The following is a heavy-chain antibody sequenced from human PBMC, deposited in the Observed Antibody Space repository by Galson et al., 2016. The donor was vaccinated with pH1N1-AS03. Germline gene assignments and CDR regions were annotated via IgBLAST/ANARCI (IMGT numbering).Heavy chain of an antibody. CDR3: ARDPRGPCTSTTCATAYYFGMDV. Sequence: SVKVSCKASGYTFTSFYVHWVRQAPGQGLEWMGWIDPNSGVTNYAQKFQAWVTMTRDTSSTTAYMEVSGLKSDDTAVYYCARDPRGPCTSTTCATAYYFGMDVWGQGTTVIVSS. D-gene: IGHD2/OR15-2a*01. V-gene: IGHV1-2*04. J-gene: IGHJ6*02. CDR1: GYTFTSFY. CDR2: IDPNSGVT.